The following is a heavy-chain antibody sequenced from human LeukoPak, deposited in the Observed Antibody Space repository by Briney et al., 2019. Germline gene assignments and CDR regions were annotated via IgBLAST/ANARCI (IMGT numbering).Heavy chain of an antibody. CDR3: AKGYYGHNYYYGMDV. Sequence: PSETLSLTCAVSGGSISSGAYSWSCIRQPPGKGLECIGYIYHSGNTYYNPSLKSRVTISVDRSKNQFSLKLSSVTAADTAVYYCAKGYYGHNYYYGMDVWGQGTTVTVSS. D-gene: IGHD4-17*01. V-gene: IGHV4-30-2*01. CDR2: IYHSGNT. J-gene: IGHJ6*02. CDR1: GGSISSGAYS.